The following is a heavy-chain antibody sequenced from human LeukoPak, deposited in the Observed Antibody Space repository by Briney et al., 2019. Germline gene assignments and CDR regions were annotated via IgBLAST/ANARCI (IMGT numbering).Heavy chain of an antibody. Sequence: SETLSLTCTVSGGSISSGSYYWSWLRQPAGRGLEWIGRIYTSGSTNYNPSLKSRVTISGDASKNQFSLKLSSVTAADTAVYYCARSIHNYFDYWGQGTLVTVSS. CDR3: ARSIHNYFDY. V-gene: IGHV4-61*02. J-gene: IGHJ4*02. CDR1: GGSISSGSYY. CDR2: IYTSGST.